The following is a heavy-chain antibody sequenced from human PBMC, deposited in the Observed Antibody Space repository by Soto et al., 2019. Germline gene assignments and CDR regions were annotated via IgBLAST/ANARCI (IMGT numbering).Heavy chain of an antibody. CDR1: GYRFTRYG. D-gene: IGHD5-18*01. CDR2: IYPGDSDT. CDR3: ARPFGATAMVVDY. V-gene: IGHV5-51*01. Sequence: VESLTISCKVSGYRFTRYGIVWARQMPGKGLECMGIIYPGDSDTRYSPSFQGQVIISADKCISTAYLQWSSLKASDSAMYHCARPFGATAMVVDYWGQGTMVTVSS. J-gene: IGHJ4*02.